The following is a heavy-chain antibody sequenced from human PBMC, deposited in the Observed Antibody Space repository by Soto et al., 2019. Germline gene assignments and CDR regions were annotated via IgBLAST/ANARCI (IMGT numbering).Heavy chain of an antibody. CDR3: AKEEGSYNCGVDCYRGLGFDY. J-gene: IGHJ4*02. Sequence: GGSLRLSCVASGFTLSSYGMHWVRQAPGKGLEWVAVISYDGSKKHYDDSVKGRFTVSRDTSKNTMYLHMNDLRAEDTAMYYCAKEEGSYNCGVDCYRGLGFDYWGQGNLVTVSS. V-gene: IGHV3-30*18. CDR1: GFTLSSYG. CDR2: ISYDGSKK. D-gene: IGHD2-21*02.